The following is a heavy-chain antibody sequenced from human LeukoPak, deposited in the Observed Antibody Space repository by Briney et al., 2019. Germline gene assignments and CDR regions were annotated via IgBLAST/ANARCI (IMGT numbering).Heavy chain of an antibody. CDR2: ISGSGGST. CDR3: AKPGRYGDYHNFDY. CDR1: GFTFSSYA. D-gene: IGHD4-17*01. J-gene: IGHJ4*02. Sequence: GGSLRLSCAASGFTFSSYAMSWVRQAPGKGLEWVSTISGSGGSTYYADSVKGRFTISRDNSKNTLYLQMNSLAAEDTAVYYCAKPGRYGDYHNFDYWGQGTLVTVSS. V-gene: IGHV3-23*01.